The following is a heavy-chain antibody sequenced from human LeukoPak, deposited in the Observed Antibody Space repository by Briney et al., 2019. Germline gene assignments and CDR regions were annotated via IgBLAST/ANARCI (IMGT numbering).Heavy chain of an antibody. D-gene: IGHD2-8*01. Sequence: PGGSLRLSCAASGFTFSSYAMSWVRQAPGKGLEWVSAICGSGGSTYYADSVKGRFTISGDSSKNTLYLQMNSLRAEDTAVYYCAKGGAINGRYWFDPWGPGTPVTVSS. CDR2: ICGSGGST. V-gene: IGHV3-23*01. CDR3: AKGGAINGRYWFDP. CDR1: GFTFSSYA. J-gene: IGHJ5*02.